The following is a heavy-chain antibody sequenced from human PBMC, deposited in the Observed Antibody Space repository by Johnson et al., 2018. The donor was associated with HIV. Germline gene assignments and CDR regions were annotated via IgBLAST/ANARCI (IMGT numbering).Heavy chain of an antibody. J-gene: IGHJ3*02. CDR2: ISWNSGSI. V-gene: IGHV3-9*01. D-gene: IGHD2-15*01. CDR3: AKGQVARGPLDI. Sequence: VQLVESGGGLVQPGRSLRLSCAASGFTFDDYAMHWVRQAPGKGLEWVSGISWNSGSIGYADSVKGRFTISRDNSKNTLYLQMSSLRADDTAVYYCAKGQVARGPLDIWGQGTMVTVSS. CDR1: GFTFDDYA.